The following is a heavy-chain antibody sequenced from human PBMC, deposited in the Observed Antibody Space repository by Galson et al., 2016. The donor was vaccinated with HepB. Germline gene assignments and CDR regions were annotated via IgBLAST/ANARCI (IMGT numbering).Heavy chain of an antibody. CDR1: GGSITNYY. CDR3: VRGTPYFYYGMDV. D-gene: IGHD4-23*01. Sequence: SETLSLTCTVSGGSITNYYWSWIRQPPGKGLEWIGFIYYTGSTNYSPSLKSRVTISLDASENQFSLRLSSVTAADPAVYYCVRGTPYFYYGMDVWGQGTTVTVSS. CDR2: IYYTGST. V-gene: IGHV4-59*01. J-gene: IGHJ6*02.